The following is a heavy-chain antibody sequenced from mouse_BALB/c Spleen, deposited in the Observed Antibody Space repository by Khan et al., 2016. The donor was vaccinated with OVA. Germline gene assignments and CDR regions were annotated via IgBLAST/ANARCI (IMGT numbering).Heavy chain of an antibody. Sequence: VQLQESGAELARPGASVKMSCKTSGYTFTSNTMHWVKQRPGQGLEWIGYINPRSDYTIYSQKFKDKATLTAAISSSTAYMQLSSLTSNDAAVYYCTRRTTGYAMDYWGQGTSVTVSS. CDR3: TRRTTGYAMDY. D-gene: IGHD2-14*01. CDR1: GYTFTSNT. J-gene: IGHJ4*01. CDR2: INPRSDYT. V-gene: IGHV1-4*01.